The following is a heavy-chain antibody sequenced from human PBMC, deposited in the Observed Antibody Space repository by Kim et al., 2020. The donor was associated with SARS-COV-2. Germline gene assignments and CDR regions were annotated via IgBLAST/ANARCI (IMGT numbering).Heavy chain of an antibody. CDR2: INTNTGNP. V-gene: IGHV7-4-1*02. D-gene: IGHD3-3*01. CDR3: ARNEPIYDFWSGYYNNWFDP. Sequence: ASVKVSCKASGYTFTSYAMNWVRQAPGQGLEWMGWINTNTGNPTYAHGFTGRFVFSLDTSVSTAYLQISSLKAEDTAVYYCARNEPIYDFWSGYYNNWFDPWGQGTLVTVSS. J-gene: IGHJ5*02. CDR1: GYTFTSYA.